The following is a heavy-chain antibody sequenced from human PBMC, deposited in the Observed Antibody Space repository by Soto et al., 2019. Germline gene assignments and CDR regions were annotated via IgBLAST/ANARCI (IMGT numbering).Heavy chain of an antibody. J-gene: IGHJ3*01. Sequence: QVQLAESGGGVVQPGRSLTITCAASGFTLGTYGMHWVRQAPGKGLEWVAVISNDGGDKYYSDSVMGRFTISRDNSKNTLFLQMNSLRAEDTAVYFCAKEFFDSSGFYPSLDALDLWGQGTVVTVS. CDR2: ISNDGGDK. V-gene: IGHV3-30*18. D-gene: IGHD3-22*01. CDR3: AKEFFDSSGFYPSLDALDL. CDR1: GFTLGTYG.